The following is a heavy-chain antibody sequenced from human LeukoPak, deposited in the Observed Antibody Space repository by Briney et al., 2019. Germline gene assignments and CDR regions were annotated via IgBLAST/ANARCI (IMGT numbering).Heavy chain of an antibody. J-gene: IGHJ5*02. CDR2: ISGSGGST. V-gene: IGHV3-23*01. D-gene: IGHD4-17*01. CDR3: AKALSGDYEHWFDP. Sequence: PGGSLRLSCAASGFNFSSYAMSWVRQAPGKGLEWVSAISGSGGSTYYADSVKGRFTISRDNSKNTLYLQMNSLRAEDTAVYYCAKALSGDYEHWFDPWGQGTLVTVSS. CDR1: GFNFSSYA.